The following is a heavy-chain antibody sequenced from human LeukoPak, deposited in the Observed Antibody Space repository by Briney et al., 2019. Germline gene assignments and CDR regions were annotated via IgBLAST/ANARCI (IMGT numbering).Heavy chain of an antibody. D-gene: IGHD3-22*01. J-gene: IGHJ4*02. Sequence: PGGSLRRSCVASGFTFTDYYMSWVRQAPGKGLEWVASIKHNGREKYYVDSVRGRFTFSRDNAKNSLYLEMSSLIVEDTAVYYCARDRGWRSSGYYLYHFDYWGQGTLVTFAS. CDR2: IKHNGREK. CDR1: GFTFTDYY. V-gene: IGHV3-7*01. CDR3: ARDRGWRSSGYYLYHFDY.